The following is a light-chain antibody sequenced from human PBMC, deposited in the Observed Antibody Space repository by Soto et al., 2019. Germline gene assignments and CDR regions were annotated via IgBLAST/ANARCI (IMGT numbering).Light chain of an antibody. CDR3: QQYGSSPFT. V-gene: IGKV3-20*01. CDR1: QSVSSN. J-gene: IGKJ5*01. Sequence: EIVMTQSPVTLSVSPGASSTLSCRASQSVSSNLAWYQQKPGQAPRLLIYGASTRATGIPDRFSGSGSGTDFTLTISRLGPEDFAVYYCQQYGSSPFTFGQGTRLEIK. CDR2: GAS.